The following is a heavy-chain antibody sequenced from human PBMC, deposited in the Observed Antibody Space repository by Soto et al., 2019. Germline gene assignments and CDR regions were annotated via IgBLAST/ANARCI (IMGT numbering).Heavy chain of an antibody. CDR2: IFYTENT. CDR3: DSSGYTRCFDY. CDR1: GVSISSYY. D-gene: IGHD3-22*01. V-gene: IGHV4-59*01. Sequence: PSETLSLTCTVSGVSISSYYWSWIRQPPGKGLEWIGSIFYTENTDYNPSLKSRVTISIDTSKKQFSLNLRSVTAADTATYFSDSSGYTRCFDYWGQGTLVTVSS. J-gene: IGHJ4*02.